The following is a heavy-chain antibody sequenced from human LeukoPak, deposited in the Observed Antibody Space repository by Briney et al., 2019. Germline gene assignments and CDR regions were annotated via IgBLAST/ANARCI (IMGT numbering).Heavy chain of an antibody. V-gene: IGHV3-64*01. J-gene: IGHJ4*02. Sequence: GGSLRLSCAASGFTFSGYPMHCFRQAPGKGLEYVSPITSDGGGTYYASSVRGRFTISRDNSMNTLYLQMGGLRDEDMAVYYCARLLSSGSTRRIYEYWGQGTLVTVSS. CDR3: ARLLSSGSTRRIYEY. CDR1: GFTFSGYP. D-gene: IGHD6-6*01. CDR2: ITSDGGGT.